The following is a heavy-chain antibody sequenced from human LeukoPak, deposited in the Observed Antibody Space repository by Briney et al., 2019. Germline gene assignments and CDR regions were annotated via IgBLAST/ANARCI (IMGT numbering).Heavy chain of an antibody. CDR3: ARDYGHGDYGGYYYMDV. CDR1: GGSISSSSYY. V-gene: IGHV4-39*07. Sequence: PSETLSLTCTVSGGSISSSSYYWGWIRQPPGKGLEWIGSIYYSGSTYYNPSLKSRVTISVDTSKNQFSLKLSSVTAADTAVYYCARDYGHGDYGGYYYMDVWGKGTTVTVSS. J-gene: IGHJ6*03. D-gene: IGHD4-17*01. CDR2: IYYSGST.